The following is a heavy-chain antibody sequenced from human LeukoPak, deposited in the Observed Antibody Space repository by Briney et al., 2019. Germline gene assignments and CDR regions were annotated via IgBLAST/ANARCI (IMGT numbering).Heavy chain of an antibody. J-gene: IGHJ4*02. CDR1: GFTFSSYG. CDR3: ARHLLWFGELSGGFDY. V-gene: IGHV3-23*01. D-gene: IGHD3-10*01. Sequence: PGGSLKLSCAASGFTFSSYGMSWVRQAPGKGLEWLSAISGSGGSTYYADSVKGRFTISSDNSKNSLYLQMNSLRAEDTAVYYCARHLLWFGELSGGFDYWGQGTLVTVSS. CDR2: ISGSGGST.